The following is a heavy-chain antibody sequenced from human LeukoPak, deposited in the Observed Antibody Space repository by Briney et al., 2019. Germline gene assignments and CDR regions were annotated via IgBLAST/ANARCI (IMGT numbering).Heavy chain of an antibody. CDR1: GGSFSSYA. D-gene: IGHD3-10*01. Sequence: ASVKFSCNASGGSFSSYAISWVRQAPGQGLEWMGRIIPIHGIANYAQKFQGRVTITADKSTSTADMELSSLRSEDTAVYYCARGGLRGSDRLGMDVWGQGTTVTVSS. CDR2: IIPIHGIA. J-gene: IGHJ6*02. V-gene: IGHV1-69*04. CDR3: ARGGLRGSDRLGMDV.